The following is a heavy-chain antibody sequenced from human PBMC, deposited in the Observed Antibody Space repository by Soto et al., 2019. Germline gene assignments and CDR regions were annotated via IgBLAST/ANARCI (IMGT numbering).Heavy chain of an antibody. Sequence: QVQLVQSGAEVKKPGASVRVSCKASGYTFTSYYIHWVRQAPGQGPEWMGMISPSSGGTDYAQKLQGRVTMTRDTSTSTVYMELSSLRSEDTAVYFCTRSIITTAGTDAFDLWGQGTWVTVSS. D-gene: IGHD6-13*01. V-gene: IGHV1-46*03. CDR3: TRSIITTAGTDAFDL. J-gene: IGHJ3*01. CDR1: GYTFTSYY. CDR2: ISPSSGGT.